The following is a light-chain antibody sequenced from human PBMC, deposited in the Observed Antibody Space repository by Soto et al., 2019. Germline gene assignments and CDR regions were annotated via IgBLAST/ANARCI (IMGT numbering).Light chain of an antibody. V-gene: IGKV3-20*01. CDR2: GAS. Sequence: EILLTQSPGTLSLSPGERATLSCRASQSVSKNYLAWYQQKPRHAPRLLIYGASNRATGIPDSFSGSASGTDFPLTISRLEPEDSAVYYCQQYGSPGTFGHGTKVDIK. CDR1: QSVSKNY. J-gene: IGKJ1*01. CDR3: QQYGSPGT.